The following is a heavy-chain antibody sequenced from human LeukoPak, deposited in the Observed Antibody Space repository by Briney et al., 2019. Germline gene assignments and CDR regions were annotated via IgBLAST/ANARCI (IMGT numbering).Heavy chain of an antibody. V-gene: IGHV1-2*02. J-gene: IGHJ6*02. D-gene: IGHD3-22*01. CDR3: ARVGYYDSSGYYWDYYYGMDV. CDR1: GYTFTGYY. Sequence: ASVKVSCKASGYTFTGYYMHWVRQAPGQGLGWMGWINPNSGGTNYAQKFQGRVTMTRDTSISTAYMELSRLRSDDTAVYYCARVGYYDSSGYYWDYYYGMDVWGQGTTVTVSS. CDR2: INPNSGGT.